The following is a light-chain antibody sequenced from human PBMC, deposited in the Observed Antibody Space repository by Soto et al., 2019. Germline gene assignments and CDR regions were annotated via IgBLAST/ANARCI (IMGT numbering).Light chain of an antibody. CDR1: RDISNS. CDR2: DAS. V-gene: IGKV1-16*01. Sequence: DIQMTQSPSPLSASVGDGVTITCRASRDISNSFAWFQQKPGKAPKSLIYDASKLQSGVPSRFSGSGSGTDFTLTISSLQPEDFATYYCLQYDGYPFTFGLGTRLEIK. J-gene: IGKJ5*01. CDR3: LQYDGYPFT.